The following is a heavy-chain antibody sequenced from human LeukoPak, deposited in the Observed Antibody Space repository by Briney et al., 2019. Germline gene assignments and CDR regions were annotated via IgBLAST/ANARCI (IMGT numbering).Heavy chain of an antibody. Sequence: PSETLSLTCTVSGGSVSSGSYYWSWIRQPPGKGLEWIGYIYYSGSTNYNPSLKSRVTISVDTSKNQFSLKLSSVTAADTAVYYCARVRGPGSDYWGQGTLVTVSS. CDR1: GGSVSSGSYY. V-gene: IGHV4-61*01. D-gene: IGHD3-10*01. J-gene: IGHJ4*02. CDR3: ARVRGPGSDY. CDR2: IYYSGST.